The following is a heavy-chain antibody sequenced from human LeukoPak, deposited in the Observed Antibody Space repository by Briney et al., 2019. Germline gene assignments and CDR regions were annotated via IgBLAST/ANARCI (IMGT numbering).Heavy chain of an antibody. CDR3: ARHWLGIQDFDY. CDR1: GGSISSSSYY. V-gene: IGHV4-39*01. Sequence: SETLSLTCTVFGGSISSSSYYWGWIRQPPGKGLEWIGSIYYSGSTYYNPSLKSRVTISVDTSKNQFSLKLSSVTAADTAVYYCARHWLGIQDFDYWGQGTLVTVSS. J-gene: IGHJ4*02. CDR2: IYYSGST. D-gene: IGHD6-19*01.